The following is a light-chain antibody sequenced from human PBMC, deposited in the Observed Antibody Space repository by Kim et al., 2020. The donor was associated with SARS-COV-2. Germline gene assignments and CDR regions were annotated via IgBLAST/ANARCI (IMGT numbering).Light chain of an antibody. J-gene: IGKJ1*01. CDR2: GAS. CDR1: QSITNNF. CDR3: QHYASSPQT. Sequence: EIVLTQSPDTLSLSPGERATLSCRATQSITNNFLAWYQQKPGQAPRLLIFGASRRATGIQDRFSGSGSGTDFTFTISRLEPEDFALYYCQHYASSPQTFGQGTKVDIK. V-gene: IGKV3-20*01.